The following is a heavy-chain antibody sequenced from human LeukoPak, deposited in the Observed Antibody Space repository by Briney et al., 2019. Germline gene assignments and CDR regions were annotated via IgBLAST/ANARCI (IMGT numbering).Heavy chain of an antibody. CDR1: GFTFSRYG. J-gene: IGHJ4*02. V-gene: IGHV3-30*18. Sequence: PGGSLRLSCAASGFTFSRYGMHWVRQAPGKGLEWVAVISYDGSNKYYADSVKGRFTISRDNSKNTLYLQMNSLRAEDTAVYYCAKDPSPYYDILYYFDYWGQGTLVTVSS. D-gene: IGHD3-22*01. CDR3: AKDPSPYYDILYYFDY. CDR2: ISYDGSNK.